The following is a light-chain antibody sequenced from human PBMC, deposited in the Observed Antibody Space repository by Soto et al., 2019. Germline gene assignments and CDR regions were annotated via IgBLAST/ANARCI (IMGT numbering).Light chain of an antibody. CDR2: DAS. CDR3: QHRSNWPLT. J-gene: IGKJ4*01. CDR1: QSVWRY. V-gene: IGKV3-11*01. Sequence: VVLTQSPATLPLPPGQKATLPYSPSQSVWRYLTWYQQKPGQAPRLLVYDASNRAAGVPARFSGSGSGTDFTLTISSLEPEDFAVYYCQHRSNWPLTFGGGTKVDIK.